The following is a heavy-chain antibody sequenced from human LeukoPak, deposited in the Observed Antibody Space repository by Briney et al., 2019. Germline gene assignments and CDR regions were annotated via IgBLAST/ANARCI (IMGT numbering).Heavy chain of an antibody. V-gene: IGHV1-46*01. CDR1: GYTFTSYY. D-gene: IGHD2-2*01. Sequence: GASVKVSCKASGYTFTSYYMHWVRQAPGQGPEWMGMINPSGGSTSYAQKFQGRVTMTRDTSTSTVYMELSSLRSEDTAVYYCARVRGGRYCSSTSCPGGEAFDIWGQGTMVTVSS. J-gene: IGHJ3*02. CDR2: INPSGGST. CDR3: ARVRGGRYCSSTSCPGGEAFDI.